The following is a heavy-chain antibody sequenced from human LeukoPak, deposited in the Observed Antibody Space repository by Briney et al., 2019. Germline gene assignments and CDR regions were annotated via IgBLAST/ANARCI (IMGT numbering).Heavy chain of an antibody. CDR3: VRESRSGTYY. CDR2: IRQDGSEK. Sequence: GGSLRLSCAASGFTFSNYWMSWVRQAPGKGLEWVANIRQDGSEKQYVDSVKGRFTISRDNAKNSLYLQMNSLRAEDMAVFFCVRESRSGTYYWGQGTLVTVSS. J-gene: IGHJ4*02. CDR1: GFTFSNYW. D-gene: IGHD3-10*01. V-gene: IGHV3-7*01.